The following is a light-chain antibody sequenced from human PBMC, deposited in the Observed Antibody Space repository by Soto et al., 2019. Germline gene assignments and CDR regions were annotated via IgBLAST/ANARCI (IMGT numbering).Light chain of an antibody. CDR1: ALPKKN. J-gene: IGLJ2*01. CDR2: GDN. V-gene: IGLV3-10*01. Sequence: SYELTQPPSVSVSPGQTARITCSGDALPKKNAYWYQQRSGQAPVLVIYGDNKRPSGIPERFSVFSSGTVATLTISGAQVEDEADYFCYSTDSSNSRGVFGGGTKVTVL. CDR3: YSTDSSNSRGV.